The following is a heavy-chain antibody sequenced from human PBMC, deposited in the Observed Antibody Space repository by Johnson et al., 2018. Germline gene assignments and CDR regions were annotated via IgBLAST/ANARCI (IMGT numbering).Heavy chain of an antibody. Sequence: QVQLVQSGGGVVQPGRSLRLSCAASGFIFSSFAMHWVRQAPGKGLECVAVLSYDGSSNYYADPVKGRFTISRDNSKNKLYLQMNSMSAEDTAVYYCASLHRYGSGGAAFDIWGQGTMVTVSS. CDR1: GFIFSSFA. CDR2: LSYDGSSN. CDR3: ASLHRYGSGGAAFDI. J-gene: IGHJ3*02. D-gene: IGHD6-19*01. V-gene: IGHV3-30-3*01.